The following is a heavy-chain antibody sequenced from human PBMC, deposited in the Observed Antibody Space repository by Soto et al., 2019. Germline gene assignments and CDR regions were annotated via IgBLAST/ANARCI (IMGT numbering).Heavy chain of an antibody. J-gene: IGHJ6*02. CDR3: ARGGQECTRTGCFYIYDGLDV. CDR1: GYTFGYYG. D-gene: IGHD2-2*01. V-gene: IGHV1-18*01. Sequence: QVQLVQSGAEVQKPGASVKVSCKASGYTFGYYGIGWVRQAPGQGLEWMGWISAYNGNTHYAQNLQGRVTLTTDTSTGTAYMELRSLRSEDTAVYYCARGGQECTRTGCFYIYDGLDVWCQGTPVTVSS. CDR2: ISAYNGNT.